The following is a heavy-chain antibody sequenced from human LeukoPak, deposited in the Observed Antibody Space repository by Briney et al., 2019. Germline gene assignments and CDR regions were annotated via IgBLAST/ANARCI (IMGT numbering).Heavy chain of an antibody. D-gene: IGHD1-26*01. V-gene: IGHV3-74*01. Sequence: TGGSLRLSCAASGFTFSNYWMHWVRQVPGKGLVWVSRINDDGSFTTYADSVKGRFTISRDNAKNSLYLQMNSLRAEDTAVYYCARWVGATGHFDYWGQGTLVTVSS. CDR1: GFTFSNYW. CDR2: INDDGSFT. J-gene: IGHJ4*02. CDR3: ARWVGATGHFDY.